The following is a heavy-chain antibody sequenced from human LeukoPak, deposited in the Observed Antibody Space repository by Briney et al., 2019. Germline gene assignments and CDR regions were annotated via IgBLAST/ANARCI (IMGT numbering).Heavy chain of an antibody. CDR2: IYYSGST. V-gene: IGHV4-59*01. D-gene: IGHD6-13*01. J-gene: IGHJ4*02. Sequence: SETLSLTCSVSGGSSSSYYWSWIRQPPGKGLEWIGYIYYSGSTNYNPSLKGRVTISVDTSKNQLSLKLSSVTAADTAVYYCARGEMPAACEYWGQGTLVTVSS. CDR1: GGSSSSYY. CDR3: ARGEMPAACEY.